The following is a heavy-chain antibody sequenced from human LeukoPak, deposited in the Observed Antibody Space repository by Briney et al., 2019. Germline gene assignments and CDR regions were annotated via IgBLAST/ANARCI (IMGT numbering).Heavy chain of an antibody. D-gene: IGHD4-11*01. Sequence: PGGSLRLSCAASGLIFIHYGMHWVRQAPGKGLEWVAVIWSDGSNRFYAGSVKGRFTISRDNAQNTVFLQINSLRAEDTAMYYCARDAQRGFDYSNSLRYWGQGTLVTVSS. V-gene: IGHV3-33*01. CDR1: GLIFIHYG. CDR3: ARDAQRGFDYSNSLRY. J-gene: IGHJ4*01. CDR2: IWSDGSNR.